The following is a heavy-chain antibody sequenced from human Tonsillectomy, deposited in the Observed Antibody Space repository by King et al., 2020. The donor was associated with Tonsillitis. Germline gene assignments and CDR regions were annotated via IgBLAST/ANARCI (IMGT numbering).Heavy chain of an antibody. CDR1: GFTFSSFG. CDR3: AKDILRKGVKSFDI. D-gene: IGHD2-2*02. CDR2: IRFDESNK. V-gene: IGHV3-30*02. Sequence: VQLVESGGGVVQPGGSLRLSCAASGFTFSSFGMHWVRQAPGKGLEWVAFIRFDESNKYYADSVKGRFTISRDNSKNTLYLQMNSLRAVDTSVYYCAKDILRKGVKSFDIWGQGTMLTVSS. J-gene: IGHJ3*02.